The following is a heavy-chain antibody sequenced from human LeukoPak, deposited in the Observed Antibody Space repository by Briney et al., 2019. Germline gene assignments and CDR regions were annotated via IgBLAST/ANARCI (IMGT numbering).Heavy chain of an antibody. J-gene: IGHJ4*02. D-gene: IGHD2-2*01. Sequence: PGGSLRLSCAASGFTFSSYGMHWVRQAPGKGLEWVAFIRYDGSNQYYADSVKGRFTISRDNSKNTLYLQMNSLRAEDTAVYYCARAPGRRVPLFGYWGQGTLVTVSS. CDR3: ARAPGRRVPLFGY. CDR2: IRYDGSNQ. CDR1: GFTFSSYG. V-gene: IGHV3-30*02.